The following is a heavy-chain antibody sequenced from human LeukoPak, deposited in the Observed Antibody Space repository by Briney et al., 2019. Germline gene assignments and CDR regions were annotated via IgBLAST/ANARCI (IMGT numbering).Heavy chain of an antibody. J-gene: IGHJ6*02. CDR3: ARGLDVERSSAWSWGPKKFYYNVMDV. V-gene: IGHV1-8*01. CDR2: MNPSSGNT. Sequence: RAAVRVSCKVPGYTFTSSNINWVRQAPGQGLEWMGWMNPSSGNTAYAQRFQGRVTMTRDTSTNTAFLQLTSLRSEDTAVYYCARGLDVERSSAWSWGPKKFYYNVMDVWGQGTTVTVSS. CDR1: GYTFTSSN. D-gene: IGHD3-9*01.